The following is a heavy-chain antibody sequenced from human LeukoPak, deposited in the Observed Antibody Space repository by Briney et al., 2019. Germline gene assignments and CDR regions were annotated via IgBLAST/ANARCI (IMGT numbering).Heavy chain of an antibody. V-gene: IGHV3-33*01. D-gene: IGHD5-24*01. CDR3: ARRQRDGYKGYYFDY. J-gene: IGHJ4*02. Sequence: GRSLRLSCAASGFTFSRYGMHWVRQAPGKGLEWVAVIWYDGSNKYYADSVKGRFTISRDNSKNTLYLQMNSLRAEDTAVYYCARRQRDGYKGYYFDYWGQGTLVTVSS. CDR1: GFTFSRYG. CDR2: IWYDGSNK.